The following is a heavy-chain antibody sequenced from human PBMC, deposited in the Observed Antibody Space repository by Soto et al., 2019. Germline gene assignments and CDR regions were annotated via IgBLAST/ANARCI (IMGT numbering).Heavy chain of an antibody. CDR2: IYHSGSP. J-gene: IGHJ3*01. CDR3: ARKPDVATAKVGGGHGFDV. CDR1: SGSIFTTNW. D-gene: IGHD3-16*01. V-gene: IGHV4-4*02. Sequence: QVQLQESGPGLVKPSGTLSLTCAASSGSIFTTNWWSWVRQSPGRGLQWIGDIYHSGSPKYNPSLKSRVSISIDKPKDRFLLNLTSLTAADTAVYYCARKPDVATAKVGGGHGFDVWGQGTMVTVSS.